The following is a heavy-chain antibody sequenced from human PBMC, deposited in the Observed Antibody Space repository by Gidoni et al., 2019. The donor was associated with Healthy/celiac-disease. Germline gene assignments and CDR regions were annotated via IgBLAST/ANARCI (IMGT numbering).Heavy chain of an antibody. D-gene: IGHD3-16*01. CDR2: ISSNGGST. Sequence: EVQRVESGGGLVPPGWSLRLSGAASGFTFSSYARPWVRQAPGKGLEYVSAISSNGGSTYYANSVKGRFTISRDNSKNTLYLQMGSLRAEDMAVYYCARAPPGGYGMDVWGQGTTVTVSS. V-gene: IGHV3-64*01. J-gene: IGHJ6*02. CDR1: GFTFSSYA. CDR3: ARAPPGGYGMDV.